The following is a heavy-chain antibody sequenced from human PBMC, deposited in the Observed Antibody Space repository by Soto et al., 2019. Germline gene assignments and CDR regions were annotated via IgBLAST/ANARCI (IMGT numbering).Heavy chain of an antibody. CDR3: ARATASRGWFDP. J-gene: IGHJ5*02. Sequence: QVQLLQSGAELKKPWSSVKVSCTASGGTFSSCALCWVRQAPGQGLEWMGVIIPIFGAASYAQKFQSRVTITADESTSTVYMALRRLRSAGTGVYYFARATASRGWFDPGRQGRLVTVSS. CDR1: GGTFSSCA. CDR2: IIPIFGAA. D-gene: IGHD1-1*01. V-gene: IGHV1-69*01.